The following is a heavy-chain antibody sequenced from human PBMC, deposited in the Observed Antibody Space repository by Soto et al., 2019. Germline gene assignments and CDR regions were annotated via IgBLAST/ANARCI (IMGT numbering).Heavy chain of an antibody. CDR1: GFTFSSFW. CDR3: AKSGVDTFGLSY. V-gene: IGHV3-74*01. Sequence: EVQLVESGGGLVQPGGSLRLSCAVSGFTFSSFWMHWVRQAPGEGLVWVSRINTDGSSTSYADSVKGRFTISRDNAKNTLYLKMNRLRVEDTAMYYCAKSGVDTFGLSYWGQGTLVTVSS. CDR2: INTDGSST. D-gene: IGHD5-18*01. J-gene: IGHJ4*02.